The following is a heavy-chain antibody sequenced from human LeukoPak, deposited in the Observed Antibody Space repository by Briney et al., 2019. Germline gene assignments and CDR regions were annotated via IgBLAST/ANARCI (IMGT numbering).Heavy chain of an antibody. V-gene: IGHV4-31*03. CDR1: GGSISSGGYY. CDR3: AREGGDAFDI. J-gene: IGHJ3*02. Sequence: SETLSLTCTVSGGSISSGGYYWSWIRQHPGKGLEWIGYIYYSGSTYYSPSLKSRVTISVDTSKNQFSLKLSSVTAADTAVYYCAREGGDAFDIWGQGTMVTVSS. CDR2: IYYSGST. D-gene: IGHD3-16*01.